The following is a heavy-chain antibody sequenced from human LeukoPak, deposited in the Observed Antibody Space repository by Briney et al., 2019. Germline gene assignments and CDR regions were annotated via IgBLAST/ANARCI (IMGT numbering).Heavy chain of an antibody. Sequence: KPSETLSLTCTVSGGSISSGGYYWSWIRQPPGKGLEWIGYIYYSGSTNYNPSLKSRVTISVDTSKNQFSLKLSSVTAADTAVYYCATQYSGYDDNWYFDLWGRGTLVTVSS. J-gene: IGHJ2*01. V-gene: IGHV4-61*08. CDR3: ATQYSGYDDNWYFDL. CDR1: GGSISSGGYY. D-gene: IGHD5-12*01. CDR2: IYYSGST.